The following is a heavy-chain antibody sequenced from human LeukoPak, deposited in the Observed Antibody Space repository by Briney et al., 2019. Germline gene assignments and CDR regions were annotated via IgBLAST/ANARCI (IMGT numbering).Heavy chain of an antibody. Sequence: GGSLRLSCAAPGLTFSWYAMSWVRQALGKGLEWVSGISGGGDSTNYADSVKGRFTISRDNSKNTLYLQMNSLRAEDTAVYYCAKEYSSGWYDWGQGTLVTVSS. CDR2: ISGGGDST. CDR3: AKEYSSGWYD. D-gene: IGHD6-19*01. J-gene: IGHJ4*02. CDR1: GLTFSWYA. V-gene: IGHV3-23*01.